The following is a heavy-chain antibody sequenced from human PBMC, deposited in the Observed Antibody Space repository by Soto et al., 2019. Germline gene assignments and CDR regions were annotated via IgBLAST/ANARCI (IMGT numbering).Heavy chain of an antibody. CDR3: ARHRREHTIFGVVYYFDY. CDR1: GGSLSSRSNY. D-gene: IGHD3-3*01. CDR2: VYYTGGT. J-gene: IGHJ4*02. Sequence: SEPLSLTCTVAGGSLSSRSNYWGWVRRPPGKGLEWIGSVYYTGGTYYNPSLKSRVAISIDMSKNQFSLELSFVTAADTAVYYCARHRREHTIFGVVYYFDYWGQGTLVTVSS. V-gene: IGHV4-39*01.